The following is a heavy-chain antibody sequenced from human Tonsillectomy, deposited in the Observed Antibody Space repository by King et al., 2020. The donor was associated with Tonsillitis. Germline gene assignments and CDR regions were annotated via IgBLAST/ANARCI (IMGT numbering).Heavy chain of an antibody. D-gene: IGHD4-17*01. Sequence: VQLVESGGGVVQPGRSLRLSCAASGFTFSGYAMHWVRQAPGKGLEWVAVISYDGSNKFYADSVKGRFTISRDNSKNTLYLQMNSLRADDPAMYYCASLDGDYEDSWGQGTLVTVSS. CDR2: ISYDGSNK. CDR1: GFTFSGYA. J-gene: IGHJ4*02. CDR3: ASLDGDYEDS. V-gene: IGHV3-30*04.